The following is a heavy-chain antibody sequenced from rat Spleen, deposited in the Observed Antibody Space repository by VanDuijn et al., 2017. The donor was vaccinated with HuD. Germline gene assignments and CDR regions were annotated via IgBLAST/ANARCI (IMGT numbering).Heavy chain of an antibody. J-gene: IGHJ3*01. CDR1: GFTLSDHY. CDR2: ISTSGSRT. D-gene: IGHD2-1*01. CDR3: ATSTYDWFVY. Sequence: EVQLVESDGGLVQPGRSLKLSCAASGFTLSDHYMAWVRQAPKKGLEWVATISTSGSRTYYPDSVKGRFTISRDNAKSSLYLQMNSLKSEDTATYYCATSTYDWFVYWGQGTLVTVSS. V-gene: IGHV5-7*01.